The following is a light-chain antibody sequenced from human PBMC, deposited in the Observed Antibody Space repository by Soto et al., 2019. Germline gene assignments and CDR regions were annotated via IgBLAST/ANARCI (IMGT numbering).Light chain of an antibody. CDR2: SNN. J-gene: IGLJ2*01. V-gene: IGLV1-44*01. CDR3: AAWDDSLNGVV. Sequence: SVLTQPPSASGTTGQRVTISCSGSSSNIGSNTVNWYQQLPGTAPKLLIYSNNQRPSGVPDRYSGSKSGTSASLAISGLQSEDEADYDCAAWDDSLNGVVFGGGTTLTVL. CDR1: SSNIGSNT.